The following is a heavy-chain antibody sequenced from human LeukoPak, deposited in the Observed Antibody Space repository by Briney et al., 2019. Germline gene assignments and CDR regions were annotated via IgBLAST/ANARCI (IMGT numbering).Heavy chain of an antibody. CDR1: GFNFRNAW. CDR2: IRSDSDGGVT. CDR3: AKSTAPCSRGSCYSALES. J-gene: IGHJ4*02. Sequence: GGSLRLSCTASGFNFRNAWMCWVRQAPGKGLEWVGLIRSDSDGGVTQYGTPVKGRFTISRDNSENTLYLQMNSLRVEDTAIYYCAKSTAPCSRGSCYSALESWGQGTLVTVSS. V-gene: IGHV3-15*01. D-gene: IGHD2-15*01.